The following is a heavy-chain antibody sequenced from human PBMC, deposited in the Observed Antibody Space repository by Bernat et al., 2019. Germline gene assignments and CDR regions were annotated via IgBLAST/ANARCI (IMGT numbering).Heavy chain of an antibody. CDR3: ARGRVSVRPPKYSSSWYGLVY. Sequence: QVQLVQSGAEVKKPGASVKVSCKASGYTFTSYDINWVRQATGQGLEWMGRMNPNSGNTGYAQKFQGRVTMTRNTSISTAYMELSSLRSEDTAVYYCARGRVSVRPPKYSSSWYGLVYWGQGTLVTVSS. D-gene: IGHD6-13*01. CDR1: GYTFTSYD. CDR2: MNPNSGNT. V-gene: IGHV1-8*01. J-gene: IGHJ4*02.